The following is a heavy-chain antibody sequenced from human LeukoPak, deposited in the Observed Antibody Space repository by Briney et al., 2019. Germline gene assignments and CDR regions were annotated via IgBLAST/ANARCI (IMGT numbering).Heavy chain of an antibody. Sequence: PGGSLRLSCAASGFTFSSYAMHWVRQAPGKGLEWVAVISYDGSNKYYADSVKGRFTISRDNSKNTLYLQMNSLRAEDTAVYYCARGLWKWELQQGGGMDVWGQGTTVTVSS. CDR2: ISYDGSNK. J-gene: IGHJ6*02. CDR1: GFTFSSYA. CDR3: ARGLWKWELQQGGGMDV. V-gene: IGHV3-30-3*01. D-gene: IGHD1-26*01.